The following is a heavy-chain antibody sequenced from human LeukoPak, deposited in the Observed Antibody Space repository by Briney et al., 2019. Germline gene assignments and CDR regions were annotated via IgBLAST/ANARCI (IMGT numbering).Heavy chain of an antibody. D-gene: IGHD2-15*01. CDR3: ARDRINFDY. CDR2: SYYSGGK. J-gene: IGHJ4*02. Sequence: PSETLSLTCTVSGGSISSHYWSWIRQPPGKGLEWIGYSYYSGGKNYNPSLKSRLTRSVDTYKNQFSLKLSSVTAADTAVYYCARDRINFDYWGQGTLVTVSS. CDR1: GGSISSHY. V-gene: IGHV4-59*11.